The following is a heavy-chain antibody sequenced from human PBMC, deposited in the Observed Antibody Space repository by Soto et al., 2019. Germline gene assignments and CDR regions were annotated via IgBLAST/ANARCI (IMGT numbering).Heavy chain of an antibody. J-gene: IGHJ6*02. CDR2: IIPIVGLA. CDR3: ARSQGSSTSLEIYYYYYYGMDV. Sequence: QVQLVQSGAEVKKPGSSVKVSCKASGGTFSSYAISWERQAPGQGLEWMGGIIPIVGLANYAQKFQGRVTITTDESTSTAFMELSSLRSEDTAVYYCARSQGSSTSLEIYYYYYYGMDVWGQGTTVTVTS. D-gene: IGHD2-2*01. CDR1: GGTFSSYA. V-gene: IGHV1-69*01.